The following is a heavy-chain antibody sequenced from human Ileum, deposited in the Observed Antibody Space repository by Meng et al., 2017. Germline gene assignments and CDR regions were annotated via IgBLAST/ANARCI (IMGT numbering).Heavy chain of an antibody. CDR3: ARDVVPTVTYYYNWFDP. J-gene: IGHJ5*02. V-gene: IGHV4-4*07. Sequence: QVQVQESVPGLGKPSVPLPPTCTAFGGSTSSYYWSWIRQPAGKGLEWIGRIYTSGSTNYNPSLKSRVTMSVDTSKNQFSLKLSSVTAADTAVYYCARDVVPTVTYYYNWFDPWGQGTLVTVSS. D-gene: IGHD4-17*01. CDR2: IYTSGST. CDR1: GGSTSSYY.